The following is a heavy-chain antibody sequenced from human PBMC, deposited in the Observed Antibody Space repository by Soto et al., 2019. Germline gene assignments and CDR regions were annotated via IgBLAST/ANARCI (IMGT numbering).Heavy chain of an antibody. Sequence: PGGSLRLSCAASGFTFSSYAMSWVRQAPGKGLEWVSAISGSGGSTYYADSVKGRFTISRDNSKNTLYLQMNSLRAEDTAVYYCAKDRDVRFLEWLFGFDYWGQGTLVTVS. CDR1: GFTFSSYA. D-gene: IGHD3-3*01. J-gene: IGHJ4*02. CDR3: AKDRDVRFLEWLFGFDY. V-gene: IGHV3-23*01. CDR2: ISGSGGST.